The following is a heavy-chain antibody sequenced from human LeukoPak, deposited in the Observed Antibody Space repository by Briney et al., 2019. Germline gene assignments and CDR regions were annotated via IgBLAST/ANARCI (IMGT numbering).Heavy chain of an antibody. V-gene: IGHV3-74*01. CDR1: GFTGNW. J-gene: IGHJ4*02. CDR2: INDAGSDT. D-gene: IGHD3-10*01. CDR3: VREYYGQLH. Sequence: GESLKISCAASGFTGNWMQWVRQAPGKGLVWVSHINDAGSDTKYADSVKGRFTISRDNAKNTLYLQMNSLRAEDTAMYYCVREYYGQLHWGQGTRVTVYS.